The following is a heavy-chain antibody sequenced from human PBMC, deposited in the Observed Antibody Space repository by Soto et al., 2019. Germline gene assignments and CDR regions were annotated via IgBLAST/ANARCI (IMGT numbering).Heavy chain of an antibody. D-gene: IGHD1-7*01. CDR2: IYPGDSDT. CDR3: ARHYQLELSFFGFDY. Sequence: GESLKISCKGSGYSFTSYWIGWVRQMPGKGLEWMGIIYPGDSDTRYSPSFQGQVTISADKSISTAYLQWSSLKASDTAMYYCARHYQLELSFFGFDYWGQGTLVTVSS. CDR1: GYSFTSYW. V-gene: IGHV5-51*01. J-gene: IGHJ4*02.